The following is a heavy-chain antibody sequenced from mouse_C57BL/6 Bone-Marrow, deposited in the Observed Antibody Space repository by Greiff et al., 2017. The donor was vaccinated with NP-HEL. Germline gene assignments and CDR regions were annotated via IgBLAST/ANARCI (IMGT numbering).Heavy chain of an antibody. J-gene: IGHJ4*01. CDR1: GFSLTSYG. CDR2: IWSDGST. D-gene: IGHD1-1*01. CDR3: ARPHYYGSSYSYAMDY. Sequence: VQLQQSGPGLVAPSQSLSITCTVSGFSLTSYGVHWVRQPPGKGLEWLVVIWSDGSTTYNSALKSRLSISKDNSKSQVFLKMNSLQTDDTAMYYCARPHYYGSSYSYAMDYWGQGTSVTVSS. V-gene: IGHV2-6*03.